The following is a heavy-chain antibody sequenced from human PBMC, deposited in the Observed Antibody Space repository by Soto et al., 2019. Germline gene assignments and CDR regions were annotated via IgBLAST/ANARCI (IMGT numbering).Heavy chain of an antibody. CDR2: IKQDGSEK. Sequence: EVQLVESGGGLVQPGGSLRLSCAASGFTFSSYWMSWVRQAPGKGLEWVANIKQDGSEKYYVDSVKGRFTISRVNAKNSLYLQMNSLRAEDTAVYYCARGPRRLLWSPLDYWGQGTLVTVSS. V-gene: IGHV3-7*01. CDR1: GFTFSSYW. CDR3: ARGPRRLLWSPLDY. D-gene: IGHD3-3*01. J-gene: IGHJ4*02.